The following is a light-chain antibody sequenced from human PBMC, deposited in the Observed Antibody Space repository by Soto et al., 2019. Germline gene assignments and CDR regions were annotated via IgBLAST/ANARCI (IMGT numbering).Light chain of an antibody. CDR1: QGISSY. V-gene: IGKV1-9*01. CDR2: GAS. J-gene: IGKJ1*01. CDR3: QQLNSYPRT. Sequence: DIQLTQSPSFLSASVGDRATITCRASQGISSYLAWYQQKPGKAPKLLIYGASTLQSGVPSRFSGSGSGTEFTLTISSLQPEDFATYYCQQLNSYPRTFGQGTKVDIK.